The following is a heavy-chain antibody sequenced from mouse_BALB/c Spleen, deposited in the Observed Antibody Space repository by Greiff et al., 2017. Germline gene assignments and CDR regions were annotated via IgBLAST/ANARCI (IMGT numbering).Heavy chain of an antibody. CDR1: GFTFSSFG. D-gene: IGHD1-1*01. Sequence: EVQVVESGGGLVQPGGSRKLSCAASGFTFSSFGMHWVRQAPEKGLEWVAYISSGSSTIYYADTVKGRFTISRDNPKNTLFLQMTSLRSEDTAMYYCARGYYGSSGYFDVWGAGTTVTVSS. CDR2: ISSGSSTI. CDR3: ARGYYGSSGYFDV. J-gene: IGHJ1*01. V-gene: IGHV5-17*02.